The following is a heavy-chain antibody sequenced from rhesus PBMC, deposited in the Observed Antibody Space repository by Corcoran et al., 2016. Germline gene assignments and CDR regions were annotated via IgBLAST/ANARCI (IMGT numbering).Heavy chain of an antibody. CDR2: TSGSSGST. CDR1: GGSISSSNW. J-gene: IGHJ4*01. D-gene: IGHD3-28*01. Sequence: QVQLQESGPGLVKPSETLSPTCAVSGGSISSSNWRRWIRQPPGKGLEWIGYTSGSSGSTYYNPSLKSRVTISTDTSKNQFSLKLSSVTAADTAVYYCARDGGWLSSDYWGQGVLVTVSS. V-gene: IGHV4-65*01. CDR3: ARDGGWLSSDY.